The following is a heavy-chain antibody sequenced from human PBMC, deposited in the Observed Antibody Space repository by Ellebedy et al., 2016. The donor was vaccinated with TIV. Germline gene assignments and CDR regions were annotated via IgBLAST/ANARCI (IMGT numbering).Heavy chain of an antibody. CDR1: GFTFSRHA. CDR3: ANVIVGATPFDY. J-gene: IGHJ4*02. CDR2: ISGSGVST. D-gene: IGHD1-26*01. V-gene: IGHV3-23*01. Sequence: LSLTXAASGFTFSRHAMSWVRQAPGKGLEWVSFISGSGVSTYYADSVKGRFTISRDNSKNTLSLQMNSLRAEDTAVYYCANVIVGATPFDYWGQGALVTVSS.